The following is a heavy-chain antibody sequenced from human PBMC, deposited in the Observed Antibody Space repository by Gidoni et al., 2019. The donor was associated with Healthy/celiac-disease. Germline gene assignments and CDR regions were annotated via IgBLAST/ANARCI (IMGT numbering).Heavy chain of an antibody. CDR1: GGTFSSYA. CDR2: IIPIFGTA. CDR3: ARDGYYDSSGYYAARGAFDI. J-gene: IGHJ3*02. Sequence: QVQLVQSGAEVKKPGSSVKVSCKASGGTFSSYAISWVRQAPGQGLEWMGGIIPIFGTANYAQKFQGRVTITADESTSTAYMELSSLRSEDTAVYYCARDGYYDSSGYYAARGAFDIWGQGTMVTVSS. D-gene: IGHD3-22*01. V-gene: IGHV1-69*01.